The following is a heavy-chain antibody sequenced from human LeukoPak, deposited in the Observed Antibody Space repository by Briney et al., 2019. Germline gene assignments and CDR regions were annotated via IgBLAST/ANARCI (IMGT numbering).Heavy chain of an antibody. CDR3: AKDKTGGSYQYYFDY. CDR1: GFTFDDYA. Sequence: PGGSLRLSCAASGFTFDDYAMHWVRQAPGKGLEWVSLISGDGGSTYYAESVKGRFTISRDNSKNSLYLQMNSLRTEDTALYYCAKDKTGGSYQYYFDYWGQGTLVTVSS. D-gene: IGHD1-26*01. V-gene: IGHV3-43*02. J-gene: IGHJ4*02. CDR2: ISGDGGST.